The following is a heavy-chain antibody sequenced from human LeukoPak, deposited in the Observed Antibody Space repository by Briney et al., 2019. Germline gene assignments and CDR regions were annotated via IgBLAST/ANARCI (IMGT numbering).Heavy chain of an antibody. D-gene: IGHD2-2*01. CDR2: IRSKTNSYAT. V-gene: IGHV3-73*01. J-gene: IGHJ4*02. CDR3: SSGGYCSSTSCYGEN. Sequence: GGSLRLSCAASGFTFSGSAMHWVRQASGRGLEWVGRIRSKTNSYATAYAASVKGRFTISRDDPKNTAYLQMNSLKTEDTAVYFCSSGGYCSSTSCYGENWGQGTLVTVSS. CDR1: GFTFSGSA.